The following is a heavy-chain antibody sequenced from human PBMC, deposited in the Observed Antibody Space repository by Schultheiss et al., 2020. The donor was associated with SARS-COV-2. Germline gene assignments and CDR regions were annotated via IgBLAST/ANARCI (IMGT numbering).Heavy chain of an antibody. Sequence: SETLSLTCTVSGGSISSYYWSWIRQPPGKGLEWIGYIYYSGSTNYNPSLKSRVTISVDTSKNQFSLKLSSVTAADTAVYYCARLRVPPGVFYYYYYMDVWGKGTTVTVSS. V-gene: IGHV4-59*08. CDR2: IYYSGST. D-gene: IGHD1-1*01. CDR1: GGSISSYY. J-gene: IGHJ6*03. CDR3: ARLRVPPGVFYYYYYMDV.